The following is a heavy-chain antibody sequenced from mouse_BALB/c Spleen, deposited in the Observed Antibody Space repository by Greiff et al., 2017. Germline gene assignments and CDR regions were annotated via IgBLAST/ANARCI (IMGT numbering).Heavy chain of an antibody. CDR1: GFTFSSFG. D-gene: IGHD2-4*01. Sequence: EVMLVESGGGLVQPGGSRKLSCAASGFTFSSFGMHWVRQAPEKGLEWVAYISSGSSTIYYADTVKGRFTISRDNPKNTLFLQMTSLRSEDTAMYYCARAQSTMITTLDYWGQGTTLTVSS. V-gene: IGHV5-17*02. J-gene: IGHJ2*01. CDR2: ISSGSSTI. CDR3: ARAQSTMITTLDY.